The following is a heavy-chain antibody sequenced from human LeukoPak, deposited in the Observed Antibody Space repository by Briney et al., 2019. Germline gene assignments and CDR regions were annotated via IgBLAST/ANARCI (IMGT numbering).Heavy chain of an antibody. CDR3: ARSSLYYYYMDV. D-gene: IGHD2-2*01. CDR1: GYTFTDYY. J-gene: IGHJ6*03. Sequence: ASVKISCKVSGYTFTDYYMHWVQQAPGKGLGWMGLVDPEDGETIYAEKFQGRVTITADASTDTAYMELSSLRSEDTAVYYCARSSLYYYYMDVWGKGTTVTVSS. CDR2: VDPEDGET. V-gene: IGHV1-69-2*01.